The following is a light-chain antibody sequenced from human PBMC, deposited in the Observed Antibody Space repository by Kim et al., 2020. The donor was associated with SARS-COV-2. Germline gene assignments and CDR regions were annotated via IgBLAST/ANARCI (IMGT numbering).Light chain of an antibody. CDR3: QKYNSGPYT. CDR1: QGIDNY. CDR2: GAS. V-gene: IGKV1-27*01. Sequence: AAVGDRVTLTCRARQGIDNYLAWYQQKSGKVPKLLIYGASTLQPGVPSRFSGSASGTDFTLTISSLQPEDVATYYCQKYNSGPYTFGQGTKLEI. J-gene: IGKJ2*01.